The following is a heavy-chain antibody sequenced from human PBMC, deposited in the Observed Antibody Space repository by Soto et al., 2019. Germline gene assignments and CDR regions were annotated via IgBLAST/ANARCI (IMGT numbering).Heavy chain of an antibody. J-gene: IGHJ6*02. CDR1: GFTFSDYY. D-gene: IGHD7-27*01. Sequence: QVQLVESGGGLVKPGGSLRLSCAASGFTFSDYYMSWIRQAPGKGLEWVSYISSSSSYTNYADSVKGRFTISRDNAKNSRYRQMNRRRAEDAGGYYCGRVSGESGGQLVGMDVWGQGRTVTVSS. V-gene: IGHV3-11*05. CDR3: GRVSGESGGQLVGMDV. CDR2: ISSSSSYT.